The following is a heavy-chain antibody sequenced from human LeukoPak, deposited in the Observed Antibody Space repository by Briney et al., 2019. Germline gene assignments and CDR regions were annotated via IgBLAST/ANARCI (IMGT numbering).Heavy chain of an antibody. V-gene: IGHV3-21*01. CDR2: ISSSSTYI. D-gene: IGHD2-15*01. CDR1: GFTFTAYT. Sequence: GGSLRLSCAASGFTFTAYTMNWVRQAPGKGLEWVSSISSSSTYIYYADSVKGRFTISRDDAKNSLYLQMNSLRGDDTAFYYRARGESRQVDWGQGTLVTVSS. CDR3: ARGESRQVD. J-gene: IGHJ4*02.